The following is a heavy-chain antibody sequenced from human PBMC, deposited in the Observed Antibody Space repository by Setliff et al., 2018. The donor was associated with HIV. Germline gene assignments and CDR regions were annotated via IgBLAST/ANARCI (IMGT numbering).Heavy chain of an antibody. CDR1: GYSFTDYY. D-gene: IGHD3-10*02. CDR2: VDPEDGET. V-gene: IGHV1-69-2*01. J-gene: IGHJ4*02. Sequence: ASVKVSCKASGYSFTDYYMHWVQQAPGKGLEWMGRVDPEDGETIYAEKFQGRVTLTADTSTDTAYMELSSLRSEDTAMYYCATLLYSELLDYWGQGTLVTVSS. CDR3: ATLLYSELLDY.